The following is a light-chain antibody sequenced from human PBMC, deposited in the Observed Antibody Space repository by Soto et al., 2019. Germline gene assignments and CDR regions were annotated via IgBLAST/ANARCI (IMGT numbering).Light chain of an antibody. CDR3: QQSYSTLLT. CDR1: QSISSF. Sequence: DIQMTQSPSSLSASVGDRVTITCRASQSISSFLNWYQQKPGKAPKLLIYTASSLQSGVPSRFSVSGSGTDFTLTISSLQPEDFATYYCQQSYSTLLTFGGGTKVDIK. J-gene: IGKJ4*01. CDR2: TAS. V-gene: IGKV1-39*01.